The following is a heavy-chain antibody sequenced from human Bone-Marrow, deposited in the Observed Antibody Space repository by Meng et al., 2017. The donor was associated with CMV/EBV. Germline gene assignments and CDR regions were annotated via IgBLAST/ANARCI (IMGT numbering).Heavy chain of an antibody. CDR3: ARFEVGVKTFDY. V-gene: IGHV3-21*01. J-gene: IGHJ4*02. CDR2: ISSSSSYI. CDR1: GFTFTRHD. Sequence: GESLKISCAASGFTFTRHDMHWVRQAPGKGLEWVSSISSSSSYIYYADSVKGRFTISRDNAKNSLYLQMNSLRAEDTAVYYCARFEVGVKTFDYWGQGTLVTFSS. D-gene: IGHD1-26*01.